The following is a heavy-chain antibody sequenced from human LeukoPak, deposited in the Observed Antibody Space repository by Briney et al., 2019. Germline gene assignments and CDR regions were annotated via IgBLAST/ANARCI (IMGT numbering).Heavy chain of an antibody. V-gene: IGHV3-7*01. Sequence: GGSLRLSCAASRFTLSNYWMSWVRQAPGKGLEWVAKIKQDGSETYYVDSVKGRFTISRDNAKNSLSLQMNSLRAEDTAVYYCARQRGSGCLDYWGQGTLVTVSS. CDR3: ARQRGSGCLDY. CDR2: IKQDGSET. CDR1: RFTLSNYW. J-gene: IGHJ4*02. D-gene: IGHD6-19*01.